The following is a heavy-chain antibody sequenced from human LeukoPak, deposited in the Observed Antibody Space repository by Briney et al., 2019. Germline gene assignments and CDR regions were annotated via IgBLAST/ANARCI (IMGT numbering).Heavy chain of an antibody. J-gene: IGHJ4*02. CDR2: INWNGGST. CDR1: GFTFDDYG. Sequence: GGSLRLSCAASGFTFDDYGMSWVRQAPGKGLEWVSGINWNGGSTGYADSVKGRFTISRDNAKNSLYLQMNSLRAEDTALYYCARGYCSGGSCGPSDYWGQGTLVTVSS. D-gene: IGHD2-15*01. CDR3: ARGYCSGGSCGPSDY. V-gene: IGHV3-20*04.